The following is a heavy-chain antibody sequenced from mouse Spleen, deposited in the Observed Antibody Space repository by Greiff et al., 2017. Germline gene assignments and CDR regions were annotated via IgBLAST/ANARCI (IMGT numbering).Heavy chain of an antibody. Sequence: EVKLVESGGGLVQPGGSLKLSCATSGFTFSDYYMYWVRQTPEKRLEWVAYISNGGGSTYYPDTVKGRFTISRDNAKNTLYLQMSRLKSEDTAMYYCAFSDYAMDYWGQGTSVTVSS. CDR2: ISNGGGST. J-gene: IGHJ4*01. CDR1: GFTFSDYY. V-gene: IGHV5-12*02. CDR3: AFSDYAMDY. D-gene: IGHD3-1*01.